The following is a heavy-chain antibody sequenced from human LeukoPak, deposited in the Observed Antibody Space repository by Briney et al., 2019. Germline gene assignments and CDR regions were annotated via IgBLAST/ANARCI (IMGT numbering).Heavy chain of an antibody. J-gene: IGHJ1*01. CDR1: GDSISSYY. V-gene: IGHV4-59*01. D-gene: IGHD3-22*01. CDR3: ARAVDSSGFSSFQY. Sequence: SETLSLTCTVSGDSISSYYWSWIRQPPGKRLEWIGYIYYSGSTNYNPSLKSRLTISLDTSKNQFSLKLSSVTAADTAVYYCARAVDSSGFSSFQYWGQGTLVTVSS. CDR2: IYYSGST.